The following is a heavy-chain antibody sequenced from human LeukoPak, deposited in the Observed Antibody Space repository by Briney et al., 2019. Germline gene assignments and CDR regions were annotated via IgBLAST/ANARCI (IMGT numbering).Heavy chain of an antibody. CDR1: GFTFSSYA. V-gene: IGHV3-23*01. CDR2: ISGSGGST. J-gene: IGHJ6*02. CDR3: AKDHRARSSSWYGPNYYYYYGMDV. Sequence: GGSLRLSCAASGFTFSSYAMSWVRQAPGKGLEWVSAISGSGGSTYYADSVKGRFTISRDNSKNTLYLQMNSLRAEDTAVYYCAKDHRARSSSWYGPNYYYYYGMDVWGQGTTVTVSS. D-gene: IGHD6-13*01.